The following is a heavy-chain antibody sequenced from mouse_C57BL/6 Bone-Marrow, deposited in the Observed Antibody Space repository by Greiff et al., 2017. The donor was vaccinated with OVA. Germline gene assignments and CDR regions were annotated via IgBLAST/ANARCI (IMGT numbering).Heavy chain of an antibody. J-gene: IGHJ2*01. D-gene: IGHD1-1*01. V-gene: IGHV5-6*01. CDR2: ISSGGSYT. Sequence: EVQVVESGGDLVKPGGSLKLSCAASGFTFSSYGMSWVRQTPDKRLEWVATISSGGSYTYYPDSVKGRFTISRDNAKNTLYLQMSSLKSEDTAMYYCARQLYYYGSSYLDDWGQGTTLTVSS. CDR1: GFTFSSYG. CDR3: ARQLYYYGSSYLDD.